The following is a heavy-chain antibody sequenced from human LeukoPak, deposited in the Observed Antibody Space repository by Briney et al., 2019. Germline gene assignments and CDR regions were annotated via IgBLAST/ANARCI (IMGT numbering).Heavy chain of an antibody. J-gene: IGHJ4*02. Sequence: SETLSLTCAVYGGSFSGYYWSWIRQPPGKGLEWIGEINHSGSTNYNPSLKSRVTISVDTSKNQFSLKLSSVTAADTAVYYCARDRPAYGYYDSSGYFYWGQGTLVTVSS. V-gene: IGHV4-34*01. CDR3: ARDRPAYGYYDSSGYFY. CDR2: INHSGST. CDR1: GGSFSGYY. D-gene: IGHD3-22*01.